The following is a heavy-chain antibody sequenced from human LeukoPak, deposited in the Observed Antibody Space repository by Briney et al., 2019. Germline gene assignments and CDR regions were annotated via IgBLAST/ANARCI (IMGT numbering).Heavy chain of an antibody. J-gene: IGHJ4*02. CDR2: IYSGGST. Sequence: GGSLRLSCAASGFTVSGNYMSWVRQAPGKGLEWVSVIYSGGSTYYADSVKGRLTISRDNSKNTLYLQMNSLRAEDTAVYYCARDLGAVAGSYYFDYWGQGTLVTVSS. CDR1: GFTVSGNY. CDR3: ARDLGAVAGSYYFDY. V-gene: IGHV3-53*01. D-gene: IGHD6-19*01.